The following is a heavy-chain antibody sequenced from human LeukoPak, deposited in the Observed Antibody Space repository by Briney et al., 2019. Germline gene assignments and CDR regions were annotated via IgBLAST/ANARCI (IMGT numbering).Heavy chain of an antibody. V-gene: IGHV1-2*02. CDR1: GYTFTGYY. D-gene: IGHD3-10*01. Sequence: ASVKVSCKASGYTFTGYYMHWVRQAPGQGLEWRGWINPNSGGTNYAQKFQGRVTMTRDTSISTAYMALSRLRSDDTAVYYCARGTWFGELWAFDYWGQGTLVTVSS. CDR3: ARGTWFGELWAFDY. CDR2: INPNSGGT. J-gene: IGHJ4*02.